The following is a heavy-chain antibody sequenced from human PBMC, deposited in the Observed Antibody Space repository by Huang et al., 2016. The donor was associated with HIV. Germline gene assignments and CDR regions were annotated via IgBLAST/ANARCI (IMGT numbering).Heavy chain of an antibody. Sequence: QVQLVQSGAEVKKPGSSVKVSCKASGGSFRNFAIGWVRQAPGQGLEWRGGSIPTIGTANYAQKVQGRVTMIADESTSTAYMELSSLRSEDTAVYYCATVDYYDTSGPQRGYFDNWGQGTLVTVSS. CDR3: ATVDYYDTSGPQRGYFDN. CDR2: SIPTIGTA. J-gene: IGHJ4*02. V-gene: IGHV1-69*01. D-gene: IGHD3-22*01. CDR1: GGSFRNFA.